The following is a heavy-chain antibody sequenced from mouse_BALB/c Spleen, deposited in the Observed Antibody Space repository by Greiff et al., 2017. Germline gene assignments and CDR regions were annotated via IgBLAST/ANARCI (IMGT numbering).Heavy chain of an antibody. CDR3: ASHGFYAMDY. V-gene: IGHV5-6*01. CDR2: ISSGGSYT. D-gene: IGHD2-2*01. J-gene: IGHJ4*01. Sequence: EVQLVESGGDLVKPGGSLKLSCAASGFTFSSYGMSWVRQTPDKRLEWVATISSGGSYTYYPDSVKGRFTISRDNAKNTLYLQMSSLKSEDTAMYYCASHGFYAMDYWGQGTSVTVSS. CDR1: GFTFSSYG.